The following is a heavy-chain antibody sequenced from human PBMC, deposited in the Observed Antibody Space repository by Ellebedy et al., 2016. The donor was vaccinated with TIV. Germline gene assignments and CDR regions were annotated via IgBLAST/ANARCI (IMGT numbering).Heavy chain of an antibody. J-gene: IGHJ6*02. CDR2: DSSDGSEQ. Sequence: GESLKISXAASGFNFRTYDIHWVRQAPGKGLEWVAFDSSDGSEQYYADSVKGRFTTSRDKSKTTLSLQMNSLRPEDTAVYYCARDKYSSAFFYGLDVWGQGTTVTVSS. D-gene: IGHD6-25*01. V-gene: IGHV3-30-3*01. CDR3: ARDKYSSAFFYGLDV. CDR1: GFNFRTYD.